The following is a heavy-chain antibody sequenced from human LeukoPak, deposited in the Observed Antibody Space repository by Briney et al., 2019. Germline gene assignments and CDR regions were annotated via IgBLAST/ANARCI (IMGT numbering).Heavy chain of an antibody. D-gene: IGHD1-26*01. V-gene: IGHV3-49*04. CDR1: GFIFRDRA. CDR2: IRAKGLGGTT. Sequence: GGSLRLSCTASGFIFRDRAMSWVRQAPGKGLGWVGFIRAKGLGGTTEYAASVKDRFTISRDDSNSIAYLQMNSLKTEDTAVYYCARNSVTYPGYGMDVWGQGTTVTVSS. CDR3: ARNSVTYPGYGMDV. J-gene: IGHJ6*02.